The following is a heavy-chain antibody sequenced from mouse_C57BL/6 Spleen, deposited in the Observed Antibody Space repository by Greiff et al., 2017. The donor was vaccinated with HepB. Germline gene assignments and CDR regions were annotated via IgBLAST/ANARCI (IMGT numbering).Heavy chain of an antibody. CDR3: ARTGYYTDWYFDV. Sequence: EVQLQQSGAELVKPGASVKLSCTASGFNIKDYYMHWVKQRTEQGLEWIGRIDPEDGDTKYAPKFQGKATIPADTSSNTAYMQLSSLTSADTAVYYCARTGYYTDWYFDVWGTGTTVTVSS. CDR2: IDPEDGDT. CDR1: GFNIKDYY. J-gene: IGHJ1*03. D-gene: IGHD2-3*01. V-gene: IGHV14-2*01.